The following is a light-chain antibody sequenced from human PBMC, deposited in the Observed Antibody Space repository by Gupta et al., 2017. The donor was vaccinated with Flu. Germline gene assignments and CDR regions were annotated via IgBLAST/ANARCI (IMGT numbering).Light chain of an antibody. CDR2: AAS. V-gene: IGKV1-39*01. CDR3: QQRYSSPRIIT. J-gene: IGKJ5*01. Sequence: DIQMTQSPSSLSASVGDRVTITCRASQSISSYLNWYQQKPGKAPKLLIYAASSLQSGVPSRFSGSGSGTDFTLTISSLQPEDFATYYCQQRYSSPRIITFGQGTRMEIK. CDR1: QSISSY.